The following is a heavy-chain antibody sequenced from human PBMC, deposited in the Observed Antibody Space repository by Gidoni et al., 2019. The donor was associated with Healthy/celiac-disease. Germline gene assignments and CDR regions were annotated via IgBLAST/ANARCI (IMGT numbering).Heavy chain of an antibody. V-gene: IGHV3-30*01. D-gene: IGHD2-21*01. Sequence: VQLVESGGGVVQPGRSLSLSCAASGFTFSSYAMPWVRQAPGKGLEWVAVISYDGSNKYYADSVKGRFTISRDNSKNTLYLQMNRLRAEDSAVYYCARDRARVSPDIYYYYGMDVWGQGTTVTVSS. J-gene: IGHJ6*02. CDR1: GFTFSSYA. CDR2: ISYDGSNK. CDR3: ARDRARVSPDIYYYYGMDV.